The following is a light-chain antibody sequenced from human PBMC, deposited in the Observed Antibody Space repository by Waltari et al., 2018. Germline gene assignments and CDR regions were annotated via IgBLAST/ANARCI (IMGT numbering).Light chain of an antibody. CDR3: GTWDSSLSGAV. CDR1: HSNIGNND. Sequence: QSVLTQPPSVSAAPGQRVPISCSGGHSNIGNNDVSWYRQFPGTAPKLLIYEDSERPSGVPGRFSGSKSGTSATLDITGLQAGDEADYYCGTWDSSLSGAVFGGGTHLTVL. V-gene: IGLV1-51*02. CDR2: EDS. J-gene: IGLJ7*01.